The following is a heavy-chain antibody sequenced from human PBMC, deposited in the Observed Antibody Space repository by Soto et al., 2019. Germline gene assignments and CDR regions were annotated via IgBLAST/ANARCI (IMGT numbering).Heavy chain of an antibody. V-gene: IGHV3-53*01. CDR1: GLTVATNS. J-gene: IGHJ5*02. D-gene: IGHD5-12*01. CDR3: AKNQGVELVPLATVDWFDP. CDR2: IYSGGNS. Sequence: PGGSLRLSCEASGLTVATNSFIWVRQAPGKGLEWVSVIYSGGNSYYADSARGRFSVSRDSSKSTVYLELNNLSAEDTAVYHCAKNQGVELVPLATVDWFDPWGQGSVVTVSS.